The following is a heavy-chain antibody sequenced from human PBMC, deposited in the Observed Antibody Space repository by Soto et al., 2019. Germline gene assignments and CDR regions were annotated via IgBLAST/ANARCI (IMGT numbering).Heavy chain of an antibody. CDR3: ASADIVVVPAAKVGWFDP. D-gene: IGHD2-2*01. J-gene: IGHJ5*02. CDR2: IIPIFGTA. CDR1: GGTFSSYA. V-gene: IGHV1-69*06. Sequence: GASVKVSCKASGGTFSSYAISWVRQAPGQGLEWMGGIIPIFGTANYAQKFQGRVTITADKSTSTAYMELSSLRSEDTAVYYCASADIVVVPAAKVGWFDPWGQGTLVPVS.